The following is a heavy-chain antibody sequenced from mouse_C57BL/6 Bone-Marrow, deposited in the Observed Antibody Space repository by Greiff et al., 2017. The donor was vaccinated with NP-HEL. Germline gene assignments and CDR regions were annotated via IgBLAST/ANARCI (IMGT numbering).Heavy chain of an antibody. CDR2: IYPSDSET. J-gene: IGHJ1*03. CDR3: ARPYLKGYFDV. D-gene: IGHD6-5*01. V-gene: IGHV1-61*01. Sequence: VQLQQPGAELVRPGSSVKLSCKASGYTFTSYWMDWVKQRPGQGLEWIGNIYPSDSETHYNQKFKDKATLTVDKSSSTAYMQLSSLTSEDSAVYYCARPYLKGYFDVWGTGTTVTVSS. CDR1: GYTFTSYW.